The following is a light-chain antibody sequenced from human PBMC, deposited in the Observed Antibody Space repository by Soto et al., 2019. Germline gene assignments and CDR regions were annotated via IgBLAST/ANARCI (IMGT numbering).Light chain of an antibody. CDR2: AAS. J-gene: IGKJ4*01. V-gene: IGKV1-9*01. Sequence: DIQLTQSPSFLSASVGDRITITCRASQGINNYLAWYQQKPGKAPQLLIYAASTLQSGVPSRFSGSGSGTEFTLTITSLQPEDFATYYCQQLISYPLTFGGGTKVEIK. CDR1: QGINNY. CDR3: QQLISYPLT.